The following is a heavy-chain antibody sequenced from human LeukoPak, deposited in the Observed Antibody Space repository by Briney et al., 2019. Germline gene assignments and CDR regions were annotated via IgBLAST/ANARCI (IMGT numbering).Heavy chain of an antibody. Sequence: GESLKISCKSSGYSFTTYWIAWVRQMPGKGLEWMGIIYPGDSDTRYSPSFQGQVTISADRSISTAYLQWTSLKASDSAMYYCARVLIRGDEIDYWGQGTLVTVSS. D-gene: IGHD2-21*01. CDR1: GYSFTTYW. CDR3: ARVLIRGDEIDY. J-gene: IGHJ4*02. V-gene: IGHV5-51*01. CDR2: IYPGDSDT.